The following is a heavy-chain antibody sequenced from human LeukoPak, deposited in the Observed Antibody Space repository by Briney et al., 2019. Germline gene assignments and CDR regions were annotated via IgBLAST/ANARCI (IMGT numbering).Heavy chain of an antibody. CDR3: ARSCSSTSCHGDYFDY. Sequence: SYAISXVRQAPGQGLEWMGGIIPIFGTANYAQKFQGRVTITTDESTSTAYMELSSLRSEDTAVYYCARSCSSTSCHGDYFDYWGQGTLVTVSX. V-gene: IGHV1-69*05. CDR2: IIPIFGTA. D-gene: IGHD2-2*01. J-gene: IGHJ4*02. CDR1: SYA.